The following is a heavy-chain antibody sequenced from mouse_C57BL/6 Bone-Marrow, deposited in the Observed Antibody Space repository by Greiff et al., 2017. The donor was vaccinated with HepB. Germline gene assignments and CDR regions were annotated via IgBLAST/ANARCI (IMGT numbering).Heavy chain of an antibody. D-gene: IGHD1-1*01. CDR1: GYTFTSYW. Sequence: VQLQQPGAELVMPGASVKLSCKASGYTFTSYWMHWVKQRPGQGLEWIGEIDPSDSYTNYNQKFKGKSTLTVDKSSSTAYMQLSSLTSEDSAVYYCARSLITTVVKDYAMDYWGQGTSVTVSS. V-gene: IGHV1-69*01. CDR3: ARSLITTVVKDYAMDY. J-gene: IGHJ4*01. CDR2: IDPSDSYT.